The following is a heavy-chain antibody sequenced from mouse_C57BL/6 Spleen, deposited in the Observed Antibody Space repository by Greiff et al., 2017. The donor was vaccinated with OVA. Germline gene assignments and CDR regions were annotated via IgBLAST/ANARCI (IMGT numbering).Heavy chain of an antibody. V-gene: IGHV14-1*01. J-gene: IGHJ2*01. CDR1: GFNIKDYY. CDR2: IDPEDGDT. CDR3: TTCDSSGYDY. Sequence: EVNVVESGAELVRPGASVKLSCTASGFNIKDYYMHWVKQRPEQGLEWIGRIDPEDGDTEYAPKFQGKDTMTADTSSNTAYLQLSSLTSEDTAVYYCTTCDSSGYDYWGQGTTLTVSS. D-gene: IGHD3-2*02.